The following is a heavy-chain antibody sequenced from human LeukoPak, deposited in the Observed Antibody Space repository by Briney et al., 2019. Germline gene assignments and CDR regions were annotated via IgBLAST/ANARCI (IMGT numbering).Heavy chain of an antibody. J-gene: IGHJ4*02. CDR1: GFTFSSYA. CDR2: ISYDGSNK. V-gene: IGHV3-30-3*01. D-gene: IGHD2-21*02. CDR3: AKANCGGDCYATPDY. Sequence: GRSLRLSCAASGFTFSSYAMHWVRQAPGKGLEWVAVISYDGSNKYYADSVKGRFTISRDNSKNTLYLQMNSLRAEDTAVYYCAKANCGGDCYATPDYWGQGTLVTVSS.